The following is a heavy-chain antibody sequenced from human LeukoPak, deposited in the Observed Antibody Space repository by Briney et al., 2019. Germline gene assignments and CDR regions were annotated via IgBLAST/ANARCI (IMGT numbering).Heavy chain of an antibody. CDR1: GGSISTFS. D-gene: IGHD6-19*01. Sequence: PSETLSLTCTVSGGSISTFSGSWIRQFPGKGLEWIGSIYIKSTNYNPSLKSRVAISVDTSKNQFSLRLDSVTTADTAVYYCARDTTVASGMQYWGQGTLVTVSS. V-gene: IGHV4-59*01. J-gene: IGHJ4*02. CDR3: ARDTTVASGMQY. CDR2: IYIKST.